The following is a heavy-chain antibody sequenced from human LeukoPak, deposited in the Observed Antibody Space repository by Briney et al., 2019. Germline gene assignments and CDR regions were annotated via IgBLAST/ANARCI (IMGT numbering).Heavy chain of an antibody. CDR2: IIPIFGTA. CDR1: GGTFSSYA. Sequence: SVKVSCKASGGTFSSYAISWVRQAPGQGLEWMGGIIPIFGTANYAQKFQGRVTITTDESTSTAYMELSSLRSEDTAVYYCARVIAARLLHYMDVWGKGTTVTVSS. D-gene: IGHD6-6*01. CDR3: ARVIAARLLHYMDV. J-gene: IGHJ6*03. V-gene: IGHV1-69*05.